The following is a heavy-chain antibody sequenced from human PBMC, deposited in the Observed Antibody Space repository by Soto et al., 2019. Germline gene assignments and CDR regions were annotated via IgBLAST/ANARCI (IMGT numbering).Heavy chain of an antibody. CDR2: ISSSSSYI. J-gene: IGHJ6*02. CDR3: ARDLAAATSYGMDV. V-gene: IGHV3-21*01. D-gene: IGHD6-13*01. CDR1: GFTFSSYT. Sequence: EVPLVESGGGLVKPGGSLRLSCAASGFTFSSYTASGFTFSSYTMNWVRQAPGKGLEWVSSISSSSSYIYYADSVKGRFTISRDNAKNSLYLQMNSLRAEDTAVYYCARDLAAATSYGMDVWGQGTTVTVSS.